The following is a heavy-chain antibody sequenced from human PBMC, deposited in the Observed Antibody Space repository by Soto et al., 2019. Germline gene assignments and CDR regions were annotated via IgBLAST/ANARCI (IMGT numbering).Heavy chain of an antibody. CDR2: IWYDGSNK. CDR3: ARDGSGDRHAFDI. V-gene: IGHV3-33*01. CDR1: GFSFSSYG. J-gene: IGHJ3*02. Sequence: GGSLRLSCAASGFSFSSYGMHWVRQAPGKGLEWVAVIWYDGSNKYYADSVKGRFTISRDNSKNTLYLLMNSLRAEDTAVYYCARDGSGDRHAFDIWGQGTMVTASS. D-gene: IGHD3-10*01.